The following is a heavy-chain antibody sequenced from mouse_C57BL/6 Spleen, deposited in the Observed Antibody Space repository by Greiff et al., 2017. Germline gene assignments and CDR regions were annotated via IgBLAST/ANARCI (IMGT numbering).Heavy chain of an antibody. CDR3: ARHEDVLSKGNHAMDY. Sequence: QVQLQQSGAELVKPGASVKLSCKASGYTFTEYTIHWVKQRPGQGLEWIGWFYPGSGSIKYNEKFKDKATLTADKSSSTVYMELSRLTSEDSAVYFCARHEDVLSKGNHAMDYWGQGTSVTVSS. CDR1: GYTFTEYT. V-gene: IGHV1-62-2*01. CDR2: FYPGSGSI. D-gene: IGHD2-1*01. J-gene: IGHJ4*01.